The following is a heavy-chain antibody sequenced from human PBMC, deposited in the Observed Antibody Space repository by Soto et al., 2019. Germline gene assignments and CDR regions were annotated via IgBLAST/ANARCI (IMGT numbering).Heavy chain of an antibody. CDR1: GFTFSSFW. CDR2: ISTDGSST. J-gene: IGHJ4*02. V-gene: IGHV3-74*01. Sequence: EVQLVESGGGLVQPGGSLRLSCTASGFTFSSFWMHWVRQVPGRGLVWVSRISTDGSSTNYADSVKGRFTTSRDNAKNTLYLQMNSLRAEDTAVYYCASNRDGVDYWGQGTLVTVSS. CDR3: ASNRDGVDY.